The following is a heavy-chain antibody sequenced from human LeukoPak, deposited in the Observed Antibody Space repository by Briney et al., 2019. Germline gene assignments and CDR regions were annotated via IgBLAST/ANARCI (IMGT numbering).Heavy chain of an antibody. J-gene: IGHJ4*02. Sequence: QPGGSLRLSCAAYGFTFSSYWMSWVRQAPEKGLEWVANIKQDGSEKYYVDSVKGRFTISRDNAKNSLYLQMNSLRAEDTAVYYCASIIGNHHSGDYFDYWGQGTLVTVSS. CDR3: ASIIGNHHSGDYFDY. CDR2: IKQDGSEK. CDR1: GFTFSSYW. D-gene: IGHD1-20*01. V-gene: IGHV3-7*01.